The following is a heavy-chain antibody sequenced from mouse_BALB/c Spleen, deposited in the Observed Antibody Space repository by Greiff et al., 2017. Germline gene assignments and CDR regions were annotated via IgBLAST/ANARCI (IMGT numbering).Heavy chain of an antibody. D-gene: IGHD1-1*01. CDR2: IWGDGST. Sequence: VKLVESGPGLVAPSQSLSITCTVSGFSLTGYGVNWVRQPPGKGLEWLGMIWGDGSTDYNSALKSRLSISKDNSKSQVFLKMNSLQTDDTAMYYCARNNYYGSSYYFDYWGQGTTLTVSS. V-gene: IGHV2-6-7*01. J-gene: IGHJ2*01. CDR3: ARNNYYGSSYYFDY. CDR1: GFSLTGYG.